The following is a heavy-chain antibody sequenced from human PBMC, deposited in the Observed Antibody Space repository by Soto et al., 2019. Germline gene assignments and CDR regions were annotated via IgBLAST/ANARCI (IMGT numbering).Heavy chain of an antibody. D-gene: IGHD6-19*01. CDR2: ISAYNGNT. CDR3: ARGWGVAVAAVLDLDY. Sequence: ASVKVSCKASGYTFTSYGISWVRQAPGQGLEWMGWISAYNGNTNYAQKLQGRVTMTTDTSTSTAYMELRSLRSDDTAVYYCARGWGVAVAAVLDLDYWGQGTLVTVSS. J-gene: IGHJ4*02. CDR1: GYTFTSYG. V-gene: IGHV1-18*01.